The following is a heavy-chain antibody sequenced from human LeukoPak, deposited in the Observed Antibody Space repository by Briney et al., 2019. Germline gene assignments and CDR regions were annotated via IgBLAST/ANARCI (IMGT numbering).Heavy chain of an antibody. CDR3: ARGPVSSHGMDV. CDR2: KNPNSGRT. J-gene: IGHJ6*02. Sequence: ASARVSCKASGYTFTSYDDNWVRQATGQGLEWMGFKNPNSGRTGFAQKFQGRFTMTTDTSISTAYMELSSLTSEDTAVYYCARGPVSSHGMDVWGQGTTVTVSS. CDR1: GYTFTSYD. V-gene: IGHV1-8*01.